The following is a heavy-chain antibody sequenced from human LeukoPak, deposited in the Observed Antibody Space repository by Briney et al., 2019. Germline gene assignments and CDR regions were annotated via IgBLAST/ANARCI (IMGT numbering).Heavy chain of an antibody. CDR2: ISGSGGST. J-gene: IGHJ5*02. CDR1: GFTFSSYA. CDR3: AKDRGFHNWFDP. V-gene: IGHV3-23*01. Sequence: GGSLRLSCAASGFTFSSYAMSWVRQAPGKGPEWVSAISGSGGSTYYADSVKGRFTISRDNSKNTLYLQVNSLRAEDTAVYYCAKDRGFHNWFDPWGQGTLVTVSS.